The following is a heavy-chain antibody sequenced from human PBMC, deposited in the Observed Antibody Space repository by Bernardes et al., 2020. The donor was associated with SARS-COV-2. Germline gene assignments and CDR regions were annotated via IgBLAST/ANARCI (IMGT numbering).Heavy chain of an antibody. J-gene: IGHJ5*02. Sequence: ASVKVSCKASGYTFTSYGISWVRQAPGQGLEWMGWISAYNGNTNYAQKLQGRVTMTTDTSTSTAYMELRSLRSDDTAVYYCARWGALYCSGGSCRLKDNWFDPWGQGTLVTVSS. CDR2: ISAYNGNT. CDR3: ARWGALYCSGGSCRLKDNWFDP. CDR1: GYTFTSYG. D-gene: IGHD2-15*01. V-gene: IGHV1-18*01.